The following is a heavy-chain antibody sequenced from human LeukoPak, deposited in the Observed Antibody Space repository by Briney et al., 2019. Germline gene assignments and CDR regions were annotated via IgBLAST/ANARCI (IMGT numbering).Heavy chain of an antibody. Sequence: SETLSLTCTVSGGSISSYYWSWIRQPAGKGLEWIGRIYTSGSTNYNPSLKSRVTMSVDTSKNQFSLKLSSVTAADTAVYYCARDPGYCSSTSCYTTGDYWGQGTLVTVSS. J-gene: IGHJ4*02. D-gene: IGHD2-2*02. V-gene: IGHV4-4*07. CDR3: ARDPGYCSSTSCYTTGDY. CDR1: GGSISSYY. CDR2: IYTSGST.